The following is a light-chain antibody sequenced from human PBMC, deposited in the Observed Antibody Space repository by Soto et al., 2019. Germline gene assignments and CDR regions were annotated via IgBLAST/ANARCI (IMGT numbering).Light chain of an antibody. J-gene: IGKJ1*01. CDR3: MQALQTPRT. V-gene: IGKV2-28*01. CDR2: LGS. Sequence: DIVMTQSPPSLPVTPGEPASISCRSSQSLLHSNGYNYLDWYLQKPGQSPQLLIYLGSNRASGVPDRFSGSGSGTDFTLKINRVEAEDVGVYYCMQALQTPRTFGQGTKVEIK. CDR1: QSLLHSNGYNY.